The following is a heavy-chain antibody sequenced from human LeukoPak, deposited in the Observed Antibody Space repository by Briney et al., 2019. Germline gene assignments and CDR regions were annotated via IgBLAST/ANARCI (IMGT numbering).Heavy chain of an antibody. Sequence: SETLSLTCTVSGGSISSCYWSWIRQPPGKGLEWIGYIYYSGSTNYNPSLKSRVTISVDTSKNQFSLKLSSVAAADTAVYYCARSEGYYDSSGYYGPFDYWGQGTLVTVSS. CDR2: IYYSGST. D-gene: IGHD3-22*01. J-gene: IGHJ4*02. CDR1: GGSISSCY. CDR3: ARSEGYYDSSGYYGPFDY. V-gene: IGHV4-59*01.